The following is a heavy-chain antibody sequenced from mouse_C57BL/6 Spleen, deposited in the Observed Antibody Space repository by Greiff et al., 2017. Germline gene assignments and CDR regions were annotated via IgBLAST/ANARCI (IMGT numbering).Heavy chain of an antibody. V-gene: IGHV5-15*01. J-gene: IGHJ4*01. CDR3: AIQDNPLYAMDY. CDR2: ISNLAYSI. D-gene: IGHD1-3*01. CDR1: GFTFSDYG. Sequence: EVNVVESGGGLVQPGGSLKLSCAASGFTFSDYGMAWVRQAPRKGPEWVAFISNLAYSIYYADTVTGRFTISIENAKNTLYLEMSSLRTEDTAMYYCAIQDNPLYAMDYWGQGTSVTVSS.